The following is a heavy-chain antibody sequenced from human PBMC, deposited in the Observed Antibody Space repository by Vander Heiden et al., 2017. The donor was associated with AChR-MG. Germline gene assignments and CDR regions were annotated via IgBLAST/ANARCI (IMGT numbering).Heavy chain of an antibody. Sequence: QMQLVPSGPAVTKPGPSVKVSCQASGFTFTSSAVRGVRQDRGQRLEWIGWIGVGSGNTNYAQKFQERVTITRDMSTSTAYMELSSLRSEDTAVYYCAADPYYDFWSGYYTLGRMDVWGQGTTVTVSS. J-gene: IGHJ6*02. CDR2: IGVGSGNT. CDR1: GFTFTSSA. V-gene: IGHV1-58*01. CDR3: AADPYYDFWSGYYTLGRMDV. D-gene: IGHD3-3*01.